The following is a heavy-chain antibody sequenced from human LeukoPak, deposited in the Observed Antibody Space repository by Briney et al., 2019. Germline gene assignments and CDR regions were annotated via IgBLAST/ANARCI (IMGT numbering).Heavy chain of an antibody. CDR3: AREVWEQTTRFDP. CDR2: IYYSGST. Sequence: SETLSLTCTVSGGSISSSSYYWSWIRQPPGKGLEWIGSIYYSGSTNYNSSLKSRVTISVDTSKNQFSLNLSSVSAADTAVYYCAREVWEQTTRFDPWGQGTLVTVSS. CDR1: GGSISSSSYY. J-gene: IGHJ5*02. D-gene: IGHD1-26*01. V-gene: IGHV4-39*07.